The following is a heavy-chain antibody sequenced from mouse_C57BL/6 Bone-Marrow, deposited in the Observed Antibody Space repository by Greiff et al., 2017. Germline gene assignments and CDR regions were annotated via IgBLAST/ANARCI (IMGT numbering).Heavy chain of an antibody. CDR3: ARLCDEGYFDY. D-gene: IGHD2-13*01. Sequence: QVQLQQSGAELARPGASLKMSCKASGYTFTSYTMPWVKQRPGQGLEWIGYITPSSGYTKYTQKFKDKATLTADKSTNTAYMQLSSLKSEDTAVYYCARLCDEGYFDYWGQGTTLTVSS. V-gene: IGHV1-4*01. CDR2: ITPSSGYT. CDR1: GYTFTSYT. J-gene: IGHJ2*01.